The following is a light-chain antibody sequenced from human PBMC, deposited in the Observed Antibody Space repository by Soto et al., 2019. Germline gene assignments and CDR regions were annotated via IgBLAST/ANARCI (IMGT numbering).Light chain of an antibody. CDR3: QQLNSYPRT. V-gene: IGKV1-9*01. J-gene: IGKJ2*01. Sequence: IQLTQSPSSLSASVGDRVTITCRASQGISSYLAWYQQKPGKAPKLLMYAASTSQSGVRSRFSGSGSGTAFTLTISSLQPEDFATYYCQQLNSYPRTFGQGTKLEIK. CDR2: AAS. CDR1: QGISSY.